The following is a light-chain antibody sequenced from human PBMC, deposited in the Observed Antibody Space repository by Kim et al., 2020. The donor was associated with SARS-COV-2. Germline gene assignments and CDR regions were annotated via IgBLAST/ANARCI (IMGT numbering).Light chain of an antibody. CDR1: NIGSKN. V-gene: IGLV3-9*01. CDR2: SDS. J-gene: IGLJ1*01. Sequence: VSVALGQTARITCGGNNIGSKNVHWYQQKPGQAPVLVIYSDSNRPSGIPERFSGSNSGNTATLTISRAQAGDEADYYCQVWDSSHVFGTGTKVTVL. CDR3: QVWDSSHV.